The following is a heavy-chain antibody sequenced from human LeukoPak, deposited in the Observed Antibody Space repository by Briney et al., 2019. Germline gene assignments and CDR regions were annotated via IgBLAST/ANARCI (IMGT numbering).Heavy chain of an antibody. J-gene: IGHJ4*02. Sequence: GGSLRLSCAASGLTFSNYAMSWVRQAPGKGLEWVSDISATGGGAYYADSVKGRFTISRDNSKNTLYLQMNSLRAEDTAVYYCAKASSSSWAYFDYWGQGTLVTVSS. CDR3: AKASSSSWAYFDY. CDR2: ISATGGGA. CDR1: GLTFSNYA. V-gene: IGHV3-23*01. D-gene: IGHD6-13*01.